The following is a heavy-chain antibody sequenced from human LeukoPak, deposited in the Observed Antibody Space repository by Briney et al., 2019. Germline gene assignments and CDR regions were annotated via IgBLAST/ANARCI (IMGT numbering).Heavy chain of an antibody. D-gene: IGHD3-3*01. J-gene: IGHJ4*02. Sequence: GGSLRLSCAASGFTVSSSYMNWVRQAPGKGLEWVSVIYSGGSTYYADSVKGRFTISRDNSKNTLYLQMNSLRAEDTAVYYCARDWSHRCFDYWGQGTLVTVSS. CDR3: ARDWSHRCFDY. CDR2: IYSGGST. CDR1: GFTVSSSY. V-gene: IGHV3-53*01.